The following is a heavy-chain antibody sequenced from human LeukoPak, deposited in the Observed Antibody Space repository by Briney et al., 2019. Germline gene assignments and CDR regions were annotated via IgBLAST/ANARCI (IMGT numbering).Heavy chain of an antibody. CDR3: AREVRCSSTSCYGGYYYYMDV. J-gene: IGHJ6*03. D-gene: IGHD2-2*01. Sequence: SETLSLTCAVYGGSFSGYYWSWIRQPPGKGLEWIGEINHSGSTNYNPSLKSRVTISVDTSKNQFSLKLSSVTAADTAVYYCAREVRCSSTSCYGGYYYYMDVWGKGTTVTVSS. CDR1: GGSFSGYY. V-gene: IGHV4-34*01. CDR2: INHSGST.